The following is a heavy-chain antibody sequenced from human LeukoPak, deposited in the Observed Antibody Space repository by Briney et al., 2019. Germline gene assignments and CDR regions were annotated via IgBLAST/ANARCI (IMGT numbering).Heavy chain of an antibody. V-gene: IGHV3-23*01. Sequence: GSLRLSCAASGFTFSSYAMSWVRQAPGKGLEWVSAISGSGDRTYYADSVRGRFTISRDNSKTTLYLQMNSLRVEDTAVYYCAKGRQWELPFDYWGQGTLVTVSS. D-gene: IGHD1-26*01. J-gene: IGHJ4*02. CDR3: AKGRQWELPFDY. CDR1: GFTFSSYA. CDR2: ISGSGDRT.